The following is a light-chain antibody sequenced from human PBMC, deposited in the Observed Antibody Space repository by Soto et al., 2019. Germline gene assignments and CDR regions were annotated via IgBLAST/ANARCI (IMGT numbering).Light chain of an antibody. CDR1: QSLGSY. Sequence: EVVLTQSPATLSLSPGERATLSCRASQSLGSYLAWYQHKPGQAPRPLIVDASSRAPGIPARFGGSGSGTDFTLTISSLEPEDFAVYYCQYRTTFGQGTRLDMK. CDR2: DAS. V-gene: IGKV3-11*01. J-gene: IGKJ5*01. CDR3: QYRTT.